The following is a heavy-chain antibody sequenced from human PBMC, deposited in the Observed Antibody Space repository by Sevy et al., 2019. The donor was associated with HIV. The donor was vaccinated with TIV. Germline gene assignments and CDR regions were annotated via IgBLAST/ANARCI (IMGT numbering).Heavy chain of an antibody. V-gene: IGHV3-21*01. D-gene: IGHD2-2*01. CDR2: ISSSSTYI. CDR1: GFTFSSYT. Sequence: GGSLRLSCAASGFTFSSYTMNWVRQAPGKGLEWVSSISSSSTYIYYADSLKGRFTISRDNAKNPVYLQMNSLRAEDTAVYYCARDGGCTSTSCLLYFDYWGQGTLVTVSS. J-gene: IGHJ4*02. CDR3: ARDGGCTSTSCLLYFDY.